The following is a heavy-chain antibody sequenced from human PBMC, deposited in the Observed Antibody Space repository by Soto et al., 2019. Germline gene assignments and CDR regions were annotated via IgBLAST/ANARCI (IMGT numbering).Heavy chain of an antibody. J-gene: IGHJ4*02. V-gene: IGHV3-11*01. CDR1: GFTFSDYY. CDR2: ISSSGSTI. Sequence: PGGSLRLSCAASGFTFSDYYMSWIRQAPGKGLEWVSYISSSGSTIYYADSVKGRFTISRDNAKNSLYLQMNSLRAEDTAVYYCARDRQQLVRRRLFDYWGQGTLVTVSS. D-gene: IGHD6-13*01. CDR3: ARDRQQLVRRRLFDY.